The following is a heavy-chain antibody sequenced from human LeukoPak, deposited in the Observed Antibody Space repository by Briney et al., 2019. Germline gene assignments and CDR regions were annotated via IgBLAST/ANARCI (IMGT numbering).Heavy chain of an antibody. CDR2: ISYDGSNK. CDR1: GFTFSSYG. V-gene: IGHV3-30*18. CDR3: AKDDIAAAGTGYFDY. D-gene: IGHD6-13*01. Sequence: GGSLRLSCAASGFTFSSYGMHWVRQAPGKGLEWVAVISYDGSNKYYADSVKGRFTISRDNSKNTLYLQMNSLRAEDTAVYYCAKDDIAAAGTGYFDYWGQGTLVTVSS. J-gene: IGHJ4*02.